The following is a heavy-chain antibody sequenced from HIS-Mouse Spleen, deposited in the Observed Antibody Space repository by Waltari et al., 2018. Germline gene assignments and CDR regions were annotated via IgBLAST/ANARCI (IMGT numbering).Heavy chain of an antibody. CDR2: INPNRGGT. CDR3: ARDTDY. Sequence: QVQLVQSGAEVKKPGASVKVSCKASGYTFTGYYMHWVRQAPGQGLEWMGWINPNRGGTNYEQKFQGRVTMTRDTSISTAYMELSRLRSDDTAVYYCARDTDYWGQGTLVTVSS. J-gene: IGHJ4*02. V-gene: IGHV1-2*02. CDR1: GYTFTGYY.